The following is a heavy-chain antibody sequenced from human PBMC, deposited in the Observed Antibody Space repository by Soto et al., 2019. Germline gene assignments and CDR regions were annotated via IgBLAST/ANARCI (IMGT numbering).Heavy chain of an antibody. J-gene: IGHJ3*02. CDR1: GFTFSNYA. CDR2: ISKGGDDT. V-gene: IGHV3-23*01. CDR3: AKAAVDWNDADAFDT. Sequence: EAQLLESGGGLVQPGGSLRLSCAASGFTFSNYAMSWVRQAPGKGLEWVAAISKGGDDTYYADSVKGRFTISRDNSKNTLCLQMNSLRAEDTAVYYCAKAAVDWNDADAFDTWGQGTMVTVSS. D-gene: IGHD1-1*01.